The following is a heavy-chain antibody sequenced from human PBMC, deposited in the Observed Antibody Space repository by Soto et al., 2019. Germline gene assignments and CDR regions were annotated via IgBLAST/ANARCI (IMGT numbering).Heavy chain of an antibody. Sequence: SETLSLTCTVSGGSISSGGYYWSWIRHHPGKGLEWIGYIYYSGSTYYNPSLKSRVTISVDTSKNQFSLKLSSVTAADTAVYYCARDQMAYDSSGYYDWFDPWGQGTLVTVSS. CDR3: ARDQMAYDSSGYYDWFDP. CDR2: IYYSGST. V-gene: IGHV4-31*03. CDR1: GGSISSGGYY. J-gene: IGHJ5*02. D-gene: IGHD3-22*01.